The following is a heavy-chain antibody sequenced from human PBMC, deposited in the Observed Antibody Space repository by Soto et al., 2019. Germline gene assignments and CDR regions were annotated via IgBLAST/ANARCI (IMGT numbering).Heavy chain of an antibody. CDR3: AGHSSSSGTSIDY. J-gene: IGHJ4*01. V-gene: IGHV4-4*02. Sequence: QVQLQASGPGLVKPSVTLSLTCVVSGGSIISSHWWSWVRQPPGTGLEWIGEVYHIGSANSNPSLTSRVSIAVDKSKNQFSLKLSSVTAADTAVYYCAGHSSSSGTSIDYWGHGTLVTVSS. CDR1: GGSIISSHW. D-gene: IGHD6-13*01. CDR2: VYHIGSA.